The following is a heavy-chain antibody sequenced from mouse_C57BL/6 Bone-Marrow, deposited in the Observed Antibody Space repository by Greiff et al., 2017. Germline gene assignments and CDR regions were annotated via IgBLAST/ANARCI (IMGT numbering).Heavy chain of an antibody. J-gene: IGHJ2*01. D-gene: IGHD1-1*01. CDR1: GYSFTGYY. CDR3: ARGTITTVVGGALDY. CDR2: INPSTGGT. Sequence: EVQLQQSGPELVKPGASVKISCKASGYSFTGYYMNWVKQSPEKSLEWIGEINPSTGGTTYNQKFKAKATLTVDKSSSTAYMQLKSLTSEDSAVYYCARGTITTVVGGALDYWGQGTTLTVSS. V-gene: IGHV1-42*01.